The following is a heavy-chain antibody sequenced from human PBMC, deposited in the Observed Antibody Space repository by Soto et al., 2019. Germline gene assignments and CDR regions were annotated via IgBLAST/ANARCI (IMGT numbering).Heavy chain of an antibody. V-gene: IGHV3-64*01. CDR2: ISSNGGST. CDR1: GFTFSSYA. Sequence: PGGSLRLSCAASGFTFSSYAMHWVRQAPGKGLEYVSAISSNGGSTYYANSVKGRFTISRDNSKNTLYLQMGSLRAEDMAVYYCARVQEWFGEGSRYYYYYGMDVWGQGTTVTVSS. J-gene: IGHJ6*02. CDR3: ARVQEWFGEGSRYYYYYGMDV. D-gene: IGHD3-10*01.